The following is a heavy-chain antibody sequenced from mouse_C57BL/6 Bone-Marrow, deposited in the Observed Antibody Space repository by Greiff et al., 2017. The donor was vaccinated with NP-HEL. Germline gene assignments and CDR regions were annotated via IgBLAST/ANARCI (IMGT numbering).Heavy chain of an antibody. CDR3: ARDYYGSPFDY. CDR1: GYTFTSYW. V-gene: IGHV1-64*01. Sequence: QVQLQQSGAELVKPGASVKLSCKASGYTFTSYWMHWVKQRPGQGLEWIGMIHPNSGSTNYNEKFKSKATLTVDKSSSTAYMQLSSLTSEDSAVYYCARDYYGSPFDYWGQGTTLTVSS. CDR2: IHPNSGST. D-gene: IGHD1-1*01. J-gene: IGHJ2*01.